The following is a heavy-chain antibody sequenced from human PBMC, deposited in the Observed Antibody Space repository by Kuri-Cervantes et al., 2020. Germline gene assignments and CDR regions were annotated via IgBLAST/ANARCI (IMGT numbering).Heavy chain of an antibody. J-gene: IGHJ6*02. CDR2: IWYDGSNK. CDR3: ARIKYYYYGMDV. Sequence: GGSLRLSCAASGFTFSSYGMHWVRQAPGKGLEWVAVIWYDGSNKYYADSVKGRFTISRDNSKNTLYLQMNSLRAADTAVYYCARIKYYYYGMDVWGQGTTVTVSS. CDR1: GFTFSSYG. V-gene: IGHV3-33*01.